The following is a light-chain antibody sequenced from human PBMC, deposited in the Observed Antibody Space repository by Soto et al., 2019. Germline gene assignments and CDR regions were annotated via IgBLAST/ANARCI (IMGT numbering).Light chain of an antibody. CDR1: HGISSH. CDR2: AAS. Sequence: DIQLTQSPSFLSASVGDRVTITCRASHGISSHLAWYQQKLGKAPKLLIYAASTLESGVQSRFSGSGSGTEFTLTIRSLQPDDFATYYCQQLRMYPSTFGGGTKVDIK. V-gene: IGKV1-9*01. CDR3: QQLRMYPST. J-gene: IGKJ4*01.